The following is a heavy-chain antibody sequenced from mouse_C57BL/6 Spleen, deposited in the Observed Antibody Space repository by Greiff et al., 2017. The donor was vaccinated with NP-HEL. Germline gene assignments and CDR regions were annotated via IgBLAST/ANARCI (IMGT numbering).Heavy chain of an antibody. CDR1: GFTFSSYA. J-gene: IGHJ2*01. CDR3: AREGLCQLFDC. Sequence: DVHLVESGGGLVKPGGSLKLSCAASGFTFSSYAMSWVRQTPEKRLEWVATISDGGSYTYYPDNVKGRFTISRDNAKNNLYLQMSHLKSEDTAMYYCAREGLCQLFDCWGQGTTLTVSS. V-gene: IGHV5-4*01. CDR2: ISDGGSYT. D-gene: IGHD6-1*01.